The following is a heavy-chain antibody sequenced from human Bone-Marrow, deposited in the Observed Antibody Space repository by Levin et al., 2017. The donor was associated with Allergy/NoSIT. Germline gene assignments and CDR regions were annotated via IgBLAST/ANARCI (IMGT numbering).Heavy chain of an antibody. D-gene: IGHD1-1*01. CDR3: AKYWKSSRQFFEY. CDR2: IYNSETT. Sequence: SETLSLTCTVSGASVNSDYWGWVRQPRGKGLDWIGYIYNSETTSYNPSLQSRVTISVDTSKNQLSLKLNSVSPADTAVYYCAKYWKSSRQFFEYWGQGTLVTVSS. V-gene: IGHV4-59*02. CDR1: GASVNSDY. J-gene: IGHJ4*02.